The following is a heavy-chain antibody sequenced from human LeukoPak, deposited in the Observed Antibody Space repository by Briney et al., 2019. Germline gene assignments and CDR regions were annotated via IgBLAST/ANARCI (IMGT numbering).Heavy chain of an antibody. Sequence: SETLSLTCTVSGGSISSHYWSWIQQPPGKGLEWIGYIYYSGSTNYNPSLKSRVTISVDTSKNQFSLKLSSVTAADTAVYYCARGYYYYYMDVWGKGTTVTVSS. CDR3: ARGYYYYYMDV. J-gene: IGHJ6*03. CDR2: IYYSGST. CDR1: GGSISSHY. V-gene: IGHV4-59*11.